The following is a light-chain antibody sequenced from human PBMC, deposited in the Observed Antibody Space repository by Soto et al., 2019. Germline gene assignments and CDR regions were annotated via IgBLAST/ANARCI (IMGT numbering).Light chain of an antibody. V-gene: IGLV2-14*03. J-gene: IGLJ1*01. CDR3: NSFTTTNTYV. Sequence: QSVLTQPASVSGSPGQSITISCTGASSDVGGFDHVSWYQQHPGKVPRLLIYDVSSRPSGVFDRFSGSKSGNTASLTISGLQAEDEADYYCNSFTTTNTYVFGTGTKSPS. CDR1: SSDVGGFDH. CDR2: DVS.